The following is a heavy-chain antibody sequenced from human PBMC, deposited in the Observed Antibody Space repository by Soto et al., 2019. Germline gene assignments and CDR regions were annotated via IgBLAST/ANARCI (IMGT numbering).Heavy chain of an antibody. CDR2: IYHSGST. D-gene: IGHD2-2*01. CDR1: GGSISSSNW. V-gene: IGHV4-4*02. CDR3: ARDRAPSFLRVHVVVPATNYYGMDV. Sequence: SETLSLTCAVSGGSISSSNWWSWVRQPPGKGLEWIGEIYHSGSTNYNPSLKSRVTISVDKSKNQFSLKLSSVTAADTAVYYCARDRAPSFLRVHVVVPATNYYGMDVWGQGTTVTVSS. J-gene: IGHJ6*02.